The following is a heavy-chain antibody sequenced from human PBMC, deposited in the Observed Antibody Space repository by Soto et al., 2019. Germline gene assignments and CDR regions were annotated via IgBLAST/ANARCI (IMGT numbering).Heavy chain of an antibody. J-gene: IGHJ4*02. D-gene: IGHD3-9*01. CDR3: ARVKDVLRYFDWLYYFDY. CDR1: GFTFSSYW. V-gene: IGHV3-7*03. CDR2: IKQDGSEK. Sequence: LGLSCAASGFTFSSYWMSWVRQAPGKGLEWVANIKQDGSEKYYVDSVKGRFTISRDNAKNSLYLQMNSLRTEDTAVYYCARVKDVLRYFDWLYYFDYWGQGTLVTVS.